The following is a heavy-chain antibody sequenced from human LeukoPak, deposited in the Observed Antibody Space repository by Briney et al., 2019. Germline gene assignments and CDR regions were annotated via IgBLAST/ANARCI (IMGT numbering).Heavy chain of an antibody. D-gene: IGHD2-2*01. V-gene: IGHV3-30*04. Sequence: GGSLRLSCAASGFTFSSYAMHWVRQAPGKGLEWVAVISYDGSNKYYADSVKGRFTISRDNSKSTLYLQMNSLRAEDTAVYYRARDASDLVVPAATEFDYWGQGTLVTVSS. CDR3: ARDASDLVVPAATEFDY. J-gene: IGHJ4*02. CDR2: ISYDGSNK. CDR1: GFTFSSYA.